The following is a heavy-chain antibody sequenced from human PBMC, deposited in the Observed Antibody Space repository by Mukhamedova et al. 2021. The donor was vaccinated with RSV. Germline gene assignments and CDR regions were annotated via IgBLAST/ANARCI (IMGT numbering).Heavy chain of an antibody. J-gene: IGHJ6*02. CDR3: TRYCIDDLCFQRGMDV. V-gene: IGHV3-73*01. CDR2: SKGIGHAT. Sequence: SKGIGHATAYSASVRGRFTISRDDSRNTAYLQMNSLKTEDTAVYYCTRYCIDDLCFQRGMDVWGQETTVTVSS. D-gene: IGHD2-15*01.